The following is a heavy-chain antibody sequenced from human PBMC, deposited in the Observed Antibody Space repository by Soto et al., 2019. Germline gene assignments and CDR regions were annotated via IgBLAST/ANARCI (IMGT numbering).Heavy chain of an antibody. CDR2: IKQDGSEK. V-gene: IGHV3-7*01. CDR1: GFTFSSYW. Sequence: GGSLRLSCAASGFTFSSYWMSWVRQAPGKGLKWVANIKQDGSEKYYVDSVKGRFTISRDNAKNSLYLQMNSLRAEDTAVYYCARVPSYSGYDRYDYWGQGTLVTVSS. CDR3: ARVPSYSGYDRYDY. J-gene: IGHJ4*02. D-gene: IGHD5-12*01.